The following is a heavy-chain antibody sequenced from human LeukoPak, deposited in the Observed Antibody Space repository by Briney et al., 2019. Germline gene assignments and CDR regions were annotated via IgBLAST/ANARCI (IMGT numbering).Heavy chain of an antibody. Sequence: PGGSLRLSCAASGFTFSSYEMNWVRQAPGKGLEWVSYIISSGSTIYYADSVKGRFTISRDNAKNSLYLQMNSLRAEDTAVYYCASLGVDDFWSGQLDYWGQGTLVTVSS. CDR3: ASLGVDDFWSGQLDY. V-gene: IGHV3-48*03. J-gene: IGHJ4*02. CDR2: IISSGSTI. D-gene: IGHD3-3*01. CDR1: GFTFSSYE.